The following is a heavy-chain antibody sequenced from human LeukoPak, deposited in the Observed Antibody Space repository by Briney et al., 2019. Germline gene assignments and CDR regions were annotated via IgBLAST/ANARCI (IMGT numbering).Heavy chain of an antibody. Sequence: PGGSLRLSCTASGFPFSDYSMNWVRQAPGKGLEWISYIGISSGNTKYADSVKGRFTISADNARNSLYLQTNSLRVEDTAVYYCARDHNYAFDNWGQGTLVSVSS. D-gene: IGHD1-1*01. J-gene: IGHJ4*02. CDR1: GFPFSDYS. CDR3: ARDHNYAFDN. V-gene: IGHV3-48*04. CDR2: IGISSGNT.